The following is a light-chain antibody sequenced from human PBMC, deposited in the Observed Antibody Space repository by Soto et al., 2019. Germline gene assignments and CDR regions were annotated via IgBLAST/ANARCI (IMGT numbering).Light chain of an antibody. CDR3: QNYNTAPLT. Sequence: DIQMTQSPSSLSASVGDGVAITCRASQDISDYLAWYQQNPGKVPKLLIYAASTLQSGVPSRFSGSGSGTDFTLTISSLQPEDVATYYCQNYNTAPLTFGGGTTVEI. V-gene: IGKV1-27*01. J-gene: IGKJ4*01. CDR1: QDISDY. CDR2: AAS.